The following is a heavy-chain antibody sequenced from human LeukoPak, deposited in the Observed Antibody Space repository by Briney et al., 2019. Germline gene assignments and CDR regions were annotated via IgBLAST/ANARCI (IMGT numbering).Heavy chain of an antibody. CDR2: IYSGGST. J-gene: IGHJ4*02. CDR3: ARGTYSYGPFDY. Sequence: GGSLRLSCAASGFTFSDYYMSWIRQAPGKGLEWVSVIYSGGSTYYADSVKGRFTISRDNSKNTLDLQMNSLRVGDTAIYYCARGTYSYGPFDYWGQGALVTVSS. D-gene: IGHD5-18*01. V-gene: IGHV3-66*01. CDR1: GFTFSDYY.